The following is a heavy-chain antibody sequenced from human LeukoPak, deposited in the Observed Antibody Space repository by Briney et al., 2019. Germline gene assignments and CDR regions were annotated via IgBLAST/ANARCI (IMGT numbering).Heavy chain of an antibody. J-gene: IGHJ4*02. V-gene: IGHV3-48*03. CDR1: GFTFSSYE. CDR3: ARGPDMVY. CDR2: ISSSGSMI. D-gene: IGHD3-10*01. Sequence: PGGSLRLSCAASGFTFSSYEMNWVRQAPGKGLEWVSYISSSGSMIYYADSVKGRFTISRDNAKNSLYLQMNSLRGEDTAVYYCARGPDMVYWGQGTLVTVSS.